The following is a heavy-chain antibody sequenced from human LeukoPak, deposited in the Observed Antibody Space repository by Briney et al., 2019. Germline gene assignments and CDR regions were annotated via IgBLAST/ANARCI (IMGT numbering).Heavy chain of an antibody. Sequence: SETLSLTCTVSGGSISSYYWSWIRQPPGKGLEWIGYIYYSGSTNYNPSLKSRVTISVDTSKNQFSLKLSSVTAADTAVYYCAREPLTASYYDSSGYFDYWGQGTLVTVSS. J-gene: IGHJ4*02. CDR3: AREPLTASYYDSSGYFDY. CDR1: GGSISSYY. CDR2: IYYSGST. V-gene: IGHV4-59*01. D-gene: IGHD3-22*01.